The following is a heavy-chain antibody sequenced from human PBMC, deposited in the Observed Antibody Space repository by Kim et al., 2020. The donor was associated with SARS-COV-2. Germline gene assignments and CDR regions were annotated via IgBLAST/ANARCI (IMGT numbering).Heavy chain of an antibody. V-gene: IGHV1-46*01. CDR2: INPSVGST. Sequence: ASVKVSCKASGYTFTSYYMHWVRQAPGQGLEWMGIINPSVGSTSYAQKFQGRVTMTRDTSTSTVYMELSSLRSEETAVYYCARDQYCSSTSCFKRYNWFDPWGQGTLVTVSS. CDR3: ARDQYCSSTSCFKRYNWFDP. J-gene: IGHJ5*02. D-gene: IGHD2-2*01. CDR1: GYTFTSYY.